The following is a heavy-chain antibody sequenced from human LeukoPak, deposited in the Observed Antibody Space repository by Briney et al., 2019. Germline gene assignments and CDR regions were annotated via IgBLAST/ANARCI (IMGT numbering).Heavy chain of an antibody. J-gene: IGHJ4*02. CDR1: GFTFSSYA. CDR2: ISYDGSNK. Sequence: RSGGSLRLSCAASGFTFSSYAMHWVRQAPGKGLEWVAVISYDGSNKYYADSVKGRFTISRDNSKNTLYLQMHSLRAEDTAVYYCATNYYDSSGYYYVPYYWGQGTLVTVSS. V-gene: IGHV3-30*04. D-gene: IGHD3-22*01. CDR3: ATNYYDSSGYYYVPYY.